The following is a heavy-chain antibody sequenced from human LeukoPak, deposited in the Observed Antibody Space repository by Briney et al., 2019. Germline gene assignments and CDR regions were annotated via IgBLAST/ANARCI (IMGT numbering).Heavy chain of an antibody. CDR3: ARGQLYSSTGVDY. V-gene: IGHV4-59*01. CDR2: IYYSGST. Sequence: SETLSLTCTVSGGSISSYYWSWIRQPPGKGLEWIGYIYYSGSTNSNPSLKSRVTISVDTSKNQFSLKLSSVTAADTAVYYCARGQLYSSTGVDYWGQGTLVTVSS. J-gene: IGHJ4*02. CDR1: GGSISSYY. D-gene: IGHD6-13*01.